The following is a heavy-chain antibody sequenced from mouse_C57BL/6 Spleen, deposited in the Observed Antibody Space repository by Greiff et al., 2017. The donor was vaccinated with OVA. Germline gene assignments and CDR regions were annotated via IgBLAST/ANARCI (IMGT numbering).Heavy chain of an antibody. CDR3: ARGDYYGSSSHAMDY. Sequence: EVQLQESGPELVKPGASVKISCKASGYSFTGYYMNWVKQSPEKSLEWIGEINPSTGGTTYNQKFKAKATLTVDKSSSTAYMQLKSLTSEDSAVYYCARGDYYGSSSHAMDYWGQGTSVTVSS. CDR1: GYSFTGYY. CDR2: INPSTGGT. V-gene: IGHV1-42*01. D-gene: IGHD1-1*01. J-gene: IGHJ4*01.